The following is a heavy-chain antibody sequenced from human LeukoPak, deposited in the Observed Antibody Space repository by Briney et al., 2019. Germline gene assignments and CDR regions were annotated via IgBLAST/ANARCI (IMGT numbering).Heavy chain of an antibody. J-gene: IGHJ5*02. Sequence: ASVKVSCKASRYTFTGYYMHWVRQAPGQGLEWMGWINPNSGGTNYAQKFQGRVTMTRDTSINTVYMELSRLTSDDTAVYYCARGEYNYGRDWFDPWGQGTLVTVSS. D-gene: IGHD5-18*01. CDR3: ARGEYNYGRDWFDP. CDR2: INPNSGGT. V-gene: IGHV1-2*02. CDR1: RYTFTGYY.